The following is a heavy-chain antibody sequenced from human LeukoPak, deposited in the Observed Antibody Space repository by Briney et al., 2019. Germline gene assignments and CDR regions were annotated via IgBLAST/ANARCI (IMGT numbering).Heavy chain of an antibody. V-gene: IGHV4-39*01. Sequence: SETLSLTCTVSGGSISSSSYYWGWIRQPPGKGLEWIGSIYYSGSTYYNPSLKSRVTISVDTSKNQFSLKLSSVTAADTAVYYCARIYNENCGGDCWGQGTLVTVSS. CDR3: ARIYNENCGGDC. D-gene: IGHD2-21*01. J-gene: IGHJ4*02. CDR1: GGSISSSSYY. CDR2: IYYSGST.